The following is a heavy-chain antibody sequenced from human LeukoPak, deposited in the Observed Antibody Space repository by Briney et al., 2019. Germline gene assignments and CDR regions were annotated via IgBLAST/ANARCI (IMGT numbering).Heavy chain of an antibody. J-gene: IGHJ4*02. D-gene: IGHD6-19*01. V-gene: IGHV3-23*01. CDR3: VKRSTSGWFYFDY. CDR1: GFTFTRYA. Sequence: GGSLRLACAASGFTFTRYAMTWVRQAPGKGLEWVSSIGPSNGTTYYAESVKGRFTISRDNSENTLYLQLNSLRADDTAIYYCVKRSTSGWFYFDYWGQGTLVTVSS. CDR2: IGPSNGTT.